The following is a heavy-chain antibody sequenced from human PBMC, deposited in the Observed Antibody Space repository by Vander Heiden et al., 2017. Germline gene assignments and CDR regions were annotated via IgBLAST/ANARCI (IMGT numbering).Heavy chain of an antibody. V-gene: IGHV3-23*01. CDR1: GITFSNYA. CDR2: IFGGGTSA. J-gene: IGHJ6*02. CDR3: AKLGDDDFWTAMDV. D-gene: IGHD3-3*01. Sequence: EVQLLESGGGLVQPGGSLKLSCAASGITFSNYAMTWVRQAPGKGLEWVSTIFGGGTSAYYRESVQGRFTISRDNSKNTLFLQMNRLRVDDTAIYYCAKLGDDDFWTAMDVWGQGTTVSVFS.